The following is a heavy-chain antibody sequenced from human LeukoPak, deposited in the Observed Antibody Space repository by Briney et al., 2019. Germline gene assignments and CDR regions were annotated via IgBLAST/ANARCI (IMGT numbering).Heavy chain of an antibody. D-gene: IGHD2-2*03. CDR1: GFTFSSYA. CDR3: ARDGYCSSTSCYSYYYGMDV. J-gene: IGHJ6*02. V-gene: IGHV3-30-3*01. CDR2: ISYDGSNK. Sequence: GGSLRLSRAASGFTFSSYAMHWVRPAPRKGLEWVSVISYDGSNKYYADSVKGRFTITRDHSKNTLYLQKNSLRAEDTAVYYCARDGYCSSTSCYSYYYGMDVWGQGTTVTVSS.